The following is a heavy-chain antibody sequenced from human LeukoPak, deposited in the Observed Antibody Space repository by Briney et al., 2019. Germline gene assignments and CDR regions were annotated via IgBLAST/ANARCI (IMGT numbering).Heavy chain of an antibody. V-gene: IGHV6-1*01. D-gene: IGHD6-13*01. Sequence: SQTLSLTCAISGDSVSSNSAAWNWIRQSPSRGLEWLGRTYYRSKWYNDYAVSVKSRITINPNTSKSQFSLQLNSVTPDDTAVYYCARVAAAGFPFDYWGQGTLVTVSS. J-gene: IGHJ4*02. CDR1: GDSVSSNSAA. CDR3: ARVAAAGFPFDY. CDR2: TYYRSKWYN.